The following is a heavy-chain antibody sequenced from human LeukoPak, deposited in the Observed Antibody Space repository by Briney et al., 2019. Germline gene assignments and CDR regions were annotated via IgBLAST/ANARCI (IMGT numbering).Heavy chain of an antibody. Sequence: GGSLRLSCTASGFTFSSYWMNWVRQAPGKGLERVANIKQDGRENYSVDSVKGRFTISRNNAKNSLFLQMNSLRAEDTAVYYCARGSFSFDHWGQGTLVTVSS. V-gene: IGHV3-7*01. CDR2: IKQDGREN. CDR1: GFTFSSYW. CDR3: ARGSFSFDH. J-gene: IGHJ5*02.